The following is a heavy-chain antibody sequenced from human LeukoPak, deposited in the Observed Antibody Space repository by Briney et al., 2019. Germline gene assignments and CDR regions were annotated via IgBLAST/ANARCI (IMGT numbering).Heavy chain of an antibody. V-gene: IGHV4-4*02. J-gene: IGHJ4*02. D-gene: IGHD1-14*01. CDR3: AREILGGFNPGAY. CDR1: GFTVSSSYM. CDR2: IHRSGSP. Sequence: PGGSLRLSCAASGFTVSSSYMSWVRQPPGKGLEWIGEIHRSGSPNYNPSLQSRVTISIDRSRNQIALELSSVTAADTAVYYCAREILGGFNPGAYWGQGTLVTVSS.